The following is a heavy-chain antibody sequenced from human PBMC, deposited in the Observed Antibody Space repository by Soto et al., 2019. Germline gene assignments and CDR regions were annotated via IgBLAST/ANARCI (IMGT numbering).Heavy chain of an antibody. CDR2: ISYDGSNK. CDR1: GFTFSSYG. V-gene: IGHV3-30*18. Sequence: GGSLRLSCAASGFTFSSYGMHWVRQAPGKGLEWVAIISYDGSNKYYVDSVKGRFTISRDNSKNILYLQMDSLRGEDTAVYYCAKDRAHGDPYYYGMDVWAQGTTVTVSS. D-gene: IGHD4-17*01. J-gene: IGHJ6*02. CDR3: AKDRAHGDPYYYGMDV.